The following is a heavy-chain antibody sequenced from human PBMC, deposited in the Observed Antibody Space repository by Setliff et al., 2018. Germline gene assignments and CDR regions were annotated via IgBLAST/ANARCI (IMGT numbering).Heavy chain of an antibody. V-gene: IGHV3-7*03. Sequence: GESLKISCTASGFTFNKHWMTWVRQAPGKGLEWVANIKQDGSEEYYVDSVRGRFTISRDNAHNSLYLQMNNLRAEDTAVYYCARDRGGATTRDLWGQGTLVTVSS. J-gene: IGHJ5*02. D-gene: IGHD1-26*01. CDR3: ARDRGGATTRDL. CDR2: IKQDGSEE. CDR1: GFTFNKHW.